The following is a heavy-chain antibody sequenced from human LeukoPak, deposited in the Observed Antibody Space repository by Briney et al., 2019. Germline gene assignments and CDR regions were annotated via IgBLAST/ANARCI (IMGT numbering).Heavy chain of an antibody. CDR1: GLTFSSYS. V-gene: IGHV3-21*01. CDR3: ARGEPSSWIQLWRPYYYDSSGYYGSIYYYYGMDV. D-gene: IGHD3-22*01. J-gene: IGHJ6*02. CDR2: ISSSSSYI. Sequence: GGSLRLSCAASGLTFSSYSMNWVRQAPGKGLEWVSSISSSSSYIYYADSVKGRFTISRDNAKNSLYLQMNSLRAEDTAVYYCARGEPSSWIQLWRPYYYDSSGYYGSIYYYYGMDVWGQGTTVTVSS.